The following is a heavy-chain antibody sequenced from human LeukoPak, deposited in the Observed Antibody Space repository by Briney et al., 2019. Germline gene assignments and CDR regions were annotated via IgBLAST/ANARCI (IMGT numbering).Heavy chain of an antibody. D-gene: IGHD2-2*01. CDR3: ARGFCSSTSCSYYFDY. CDR1: GFSFNNDA. Sequence: GSLRLSCAASGFSFNNDAMSWIRQPPGKGLEWIGEINHSGSTNYNPSLKSRVTISVDTSKNQFSLKLSSVTAADTAVYYCARGFCSSTSCSYYFDYWGQGTLVTVSS. V-gene: IGHV4-34*01. J-gene: IGHJ4*02. CDR2: INHSGST.